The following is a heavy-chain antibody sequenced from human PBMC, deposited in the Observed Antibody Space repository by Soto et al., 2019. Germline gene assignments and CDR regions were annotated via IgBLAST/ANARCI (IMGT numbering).Heavy chain of an antibody. J-gene: IGHJ4*02. CDR2: IWYDGNNK. D-gene: IGHD2-21*01. CDR1: GFTYSNYG. Sequence: QVQLVESGGGVVQPGGSLRLTCAASGFTYSNYGMHWVRQAPGKGLEWVAVIWYDGNNKYYADSVKGRFTISRDNSNNTLYVQTTSLRAEDTAVYYCARGLHSLFDYWGQGTLVTVSS. V-gene: IGHV3-33*01. CDR3: ARGLHSLFDY.